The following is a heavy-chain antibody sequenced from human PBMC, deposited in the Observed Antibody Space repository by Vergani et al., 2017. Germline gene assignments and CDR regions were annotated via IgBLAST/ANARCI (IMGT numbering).Heavy chain of an antibody. J-gene: IGHJ4*02. CDR1: GGSISSYY. D-gene: IGHD1-26*01. CDR2: IYYSGST. CDR3: AGHRGSYLRFYFDY. Sequence: QVQLQESGPGLVKPSETLSLTCTVSGGSISSYYWSWIRQPPGKGLEWIGYIYYSGSTNYNPSLKSRVTISVDTSKNQFSLKLSSVTAADTAVYYCAGHRGSYLRFYFDYWGQGTLVTFSS. V-gene: IGHV4-59*08.